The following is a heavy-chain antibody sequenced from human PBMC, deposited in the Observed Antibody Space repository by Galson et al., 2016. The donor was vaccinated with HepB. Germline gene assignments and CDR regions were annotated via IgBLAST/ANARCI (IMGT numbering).Heavy chain of an antibody. D-gene: IGHD3-22*01. Sequence: SVKVSCKVSGHSLTESSMHWVRQAPGKGLEWMGGSDPKDGETIYAQKFQGRVIMTEDTSTDTAYMELSSLRSEDTAVYYCSKRPRYHYDSSGDPNFYYYYGMDVWGQGTTVTVSS. J-gene: IGHJ6*02. CDR3: SKRPRYHYDSSGDPNFYYYYGMDV. V-gene: IGHV1-24*01. CDR1: GHSLTESS. CDR2: SDPKDGET.